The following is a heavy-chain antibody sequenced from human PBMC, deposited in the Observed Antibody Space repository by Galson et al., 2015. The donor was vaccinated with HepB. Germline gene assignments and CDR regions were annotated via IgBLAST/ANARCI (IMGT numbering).Heavy chain of an antibody. CDR3: AKGLSHRFYYGMDV. Sequence: SLRLSCAASGFTFDDHAMHWVRKAPGKGLEWVSSIWNSDTIGYADSVKGRFTISRDNARNSLYLQMNSLRAEDTALYYCAKGLSHRFYYGMDVWGQGTTVTVSS. CDR1: GFTFDDHA. V-gene: IGHV3-9*01. J-gene: IGHJ6*02. CDR2: IWNSDTI.